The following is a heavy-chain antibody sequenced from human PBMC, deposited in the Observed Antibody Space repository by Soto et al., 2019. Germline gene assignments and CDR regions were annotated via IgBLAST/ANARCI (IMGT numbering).Heavy chain of an antibody. Sequence: GESLKISCKGPGYSFTSYWISWVRQMPGKGLEWMGRIDPSDSYTNYSPSFQGHVTISADKSISTAYLQWSSLKASDTAMYYCARRSDSSGYYAYYYGMDVWGQGTTVTVSS. D-gene: IGHD3-22*01. CDR2: IDPSDSYT. CDR1: GYSFTSYW. V-gene: IGHV5-10-1*01. CDR3: ARRSDSSGYYAYYYGMDV. J-gene: IGHJ6*02.